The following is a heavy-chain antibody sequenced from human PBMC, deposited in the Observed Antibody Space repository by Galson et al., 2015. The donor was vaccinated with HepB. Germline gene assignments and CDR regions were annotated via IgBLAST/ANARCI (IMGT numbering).Heavy chain of an antibody. D-gene: IGHD5-24*01. CDR1: RLTFSSYA. CDR2: INNRGYSK. Sequence: SLRLSCAGSRLTFSSYALSWVRQAPGKGPEWVSSINNRGYSKYYADSMKGRFTISRDNSKNTLYLQMNSLRAEDTAVYYCAKGFGYIIFYAMDVWGQGTTVTVSS. V-gene: IGHV3-23*01. J-gene: IGHJ6*02. CDR3: AKGFGYIIFYAMDV.